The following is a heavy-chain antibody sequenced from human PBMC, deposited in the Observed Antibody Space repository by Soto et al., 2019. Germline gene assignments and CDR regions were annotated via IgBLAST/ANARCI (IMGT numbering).Heavy chain of an antibody. V-gene: IGHV4-30-4*01. CDR2: IYYSGST. D-gene: IGHD3-10*01. J-gene: IGHJ4*02. CDR3: ARESFTVPRGGTTLDY. CDR1: GGSISSDDNY. Sequence: PSETLSLTCTVSGGSISSDDNYWSWIRQPPGKGLGWIGYIYYSGSTYYNPSLKSRLIISVDTSKNQFSLKLSSVTAADTAVYYCARESFTVPRGGTTLDYWGQGALVTVSS.